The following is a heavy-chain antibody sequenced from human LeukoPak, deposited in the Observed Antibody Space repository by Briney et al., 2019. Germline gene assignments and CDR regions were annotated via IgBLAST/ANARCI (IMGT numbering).Heavy chain of an antibody. V-gene: IGHV3-23*01. CDR2: ISTTGGNT. Sequence: GGSLRLSCAASGFTFSTYAMSWVRQAPGKGLEWASAISTTGGNTYYADSVKGRFTISRDNSKNTQFLQMNSLRGEDTAVYYCLGYCSGGSCYSGAHWGQGTLVTVSS. CDR1: GFTFSTYA. J-gene: IGHJ4*02. CDR3: LGYCSGGSCYSGAH. D-gene: IGHD2-15*01.